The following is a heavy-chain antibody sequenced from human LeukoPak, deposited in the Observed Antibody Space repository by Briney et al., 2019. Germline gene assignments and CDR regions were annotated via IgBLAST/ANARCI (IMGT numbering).Heavy chain of an antibody. CDR3: ARTPDNHYYYMDV. CDR1: GGSISSGGYY. V-gene: IGHV4-31*03. Sequence: SETLSLTCTVSGGSISSGGYYCSWIRQHPAKGLEWIGYIYYSGSTYYNPSLKSRVTISVDTSKNHFSLKLSSVTAADTAVYYCARTPDNHYYYMDVWGKGTTVTVSS. D-gene: IGHD3-22*01. J-gene: IGHJ6*03. CDR2: IYYSGST.